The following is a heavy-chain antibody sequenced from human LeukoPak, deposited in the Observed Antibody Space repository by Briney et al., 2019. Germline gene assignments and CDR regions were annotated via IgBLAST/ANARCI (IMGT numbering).Heavy chain of an antibody. Sequence: PGGSLRLSCAASGFTFSSNAMHWVRQAPGKGLEWVASTSSDGSSKYYADSVKGRFTISRDNSKNTLYLQMYSLRTEDTAVYYCARPTAMAAYFDYWGQGTLVTVSS. CDR2: TSSDGSSK. D-gene: IGHD5-18*01. J-gene: IGHJ4*02. CDR3: ARPTAMAAYFDY. CDR1: GFTFSSNA. V-gene: IGHV3-30*03.